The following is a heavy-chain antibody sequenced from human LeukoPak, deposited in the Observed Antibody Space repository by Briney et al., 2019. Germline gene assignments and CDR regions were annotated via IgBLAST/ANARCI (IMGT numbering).Heavy chain of an antibody. CDR3: SKAAPYSSIWYHDY. Sequence: SGGSLRLSCAASGFTFSSYAVSWVRQAPGKGLEWVSVISGSGGTTYYADSVKGRFTISRDNSKNTLYLQMNSLRAEDTAVYYCSKAAPYSSIWYHDYWGQGTLVTVSS. CDR1: GFTFSSYA. CDR2: ISGSGGTT. V-gene: IGHV3-23*01. D-gene: IGHD6-13*01. J-gene: IGHJ4*02.